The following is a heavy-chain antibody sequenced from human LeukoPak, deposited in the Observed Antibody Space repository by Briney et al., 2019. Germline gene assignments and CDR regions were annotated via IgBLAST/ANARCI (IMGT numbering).Heavy chain of an antibody. V-gene: IGHV1-69*13. Sequence: ASVKVSCKASGGTFSSYAISWVRQAPGQGLEWMGGIIPIFGTANYAQKFQGRVTITADESTSTAYMELSSLRSEDTAVYYCAEGGLRLGELSLYPVDYWGQGTLVIVSS. CDR3: AEGGLRLGELSLYPVDY. D-gene: IGHD3-16*02. CDR1: GGTFSSYA. J-gene: IGHJ4*02. CDR2: IIPIFGTA.